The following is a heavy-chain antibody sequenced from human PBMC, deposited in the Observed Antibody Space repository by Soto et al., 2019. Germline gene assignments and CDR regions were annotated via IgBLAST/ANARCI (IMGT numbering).Heavy chain of an antibody. J-gene: IGHJ6*02. CDR3: ARHGTGPLEYYGMDV. D-gene: IGHD1-1*01. V-gene: IGHV4-39*01. Sequence: SETLSLTCTVSGGSISSSSYYWGWIRQPPGKGLEWIGSIYYSGSTYYNPSLKSRVTISVDTSKNQFSLKLSSVTAADTAVYYCARHGTGPLEYYGMDVWGQGTTVTVSS. CDR2: IYYSGST. CDR1: GGSISSSSYY.